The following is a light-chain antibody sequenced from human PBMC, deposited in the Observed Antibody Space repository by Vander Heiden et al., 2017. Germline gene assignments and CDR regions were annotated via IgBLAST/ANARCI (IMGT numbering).Light chain of an antibody. V-gene: IGLV2-18*02. CDR1: NSDIGIYNR. CDR2: EVN. J-gene: IGLJ1*01. CDR3: YSLTNGSTLFV. Sequence: HSALTPPPSVSGSPGQSVTISCTGTNSDIGIYNRVSWFQHPPGTAPKLVIFEVNKRPSGVPDRFSGSKSGNTASLTISRLQAEDEADYYCYSLTNGSTLFVFGTGTKVSVL.